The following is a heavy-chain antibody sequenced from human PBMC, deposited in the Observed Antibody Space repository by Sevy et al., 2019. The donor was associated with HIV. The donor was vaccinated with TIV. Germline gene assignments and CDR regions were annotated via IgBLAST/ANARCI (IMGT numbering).Heavy chain of an antibody. CDR3: ARHRVDGSGSLYWFDP. CDR2: IYYSGST. V-gene: IGHV4-39*01. J-gene: IGHJ5*02. CDR1: GGSISSSSYY. D-gene: IGHD3-10*01. Sequence: SETLSLTCTVSGGSISSSSYYWGWIRQPPGKGLEWIGSIYYSGSTYYNPSLKSRVTISVDTSKNQFSLKLSSVTAADTAVYYCARHRVDGSGSLYWFDPWGQGTLVTVSS.